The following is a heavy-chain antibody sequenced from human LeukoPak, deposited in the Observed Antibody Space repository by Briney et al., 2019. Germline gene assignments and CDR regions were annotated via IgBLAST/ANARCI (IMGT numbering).Heavy chain of an antibody. CDR2: ISGSGGST. J-gene: IGHJ4*02. CDR3: AKISEFWETCGGDCYADY. V-gene: IGHV3-23*01. Sequence: GGSLRLSCAAPGFTFSSYAMSWVRQAPGKGLEWVSAISGSGGSTYYAASVKGRFTISRDNSKNTLYLQMNSLRAEDTAVYYCAKISEFWETCGGDCYADYWGQGTLVTVSS. CDR1: GFTFSSYA. D-gene: IGHD2-21*01.